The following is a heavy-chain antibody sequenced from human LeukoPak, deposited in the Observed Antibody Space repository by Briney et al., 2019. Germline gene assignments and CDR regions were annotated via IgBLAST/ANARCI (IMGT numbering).Heavy chain of an antibody. D-gene: IGHD3-9*01. V-gene: IGHV3-15*07. J-gene: IGHJ4*02. CDR2: IKSKTDGGTT. CDR3: TTVYLTGEGNDY. Sequence: GGSLRLSCAASGFFFSNAWMNWVRQAPAKGLEWVGRIKSKTDGGTTDYAAPVKGRFIISTDDSKNTLYLQMNSLKTEDTALYYCTTVYLTGEGNDYWGQGTLVTVSS. CDR1: GFFFSNAW.